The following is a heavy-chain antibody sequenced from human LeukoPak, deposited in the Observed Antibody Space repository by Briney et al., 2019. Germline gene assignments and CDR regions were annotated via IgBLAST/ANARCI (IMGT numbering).Heavy chain of an antibody. Sequence: PGGSLRLSCAASGFTFSSYGMHWVRQAPGKGLEWVAVISYDGSNKYYADSVKGRFTISRDNSKNTLYLQMNSLRAEDTAVYYCAKSATKYSGYDEYYFDYWGQGTLVTVSS. CDR3: AKSATKYSGYDEYYFDY. V-gene: IGHV3-30*18. J-gene: IGHJ4*02. CDR2: ISYDGSNK. D-gene: IGHD5-12*01. CDR1: GFTFSSYG.